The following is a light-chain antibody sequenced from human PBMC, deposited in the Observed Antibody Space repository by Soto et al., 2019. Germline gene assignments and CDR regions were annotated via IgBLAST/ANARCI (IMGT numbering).Light chain of an antibody. J-gene: IGLJ3*02. Sequence: QSVVTQPPSASATPGQRVTISWSGSSSNIGSNYVYWYQHLPGTAPKLLIFSDNQRPSGVADRFSGSKSGPSASLAISGLRSEDEADYYCAAWDARLSSWLFGGGTKLTVL. CDR3: AAWDARLSSWL. V-gene: IGLV1-47*02. CDR2: SDN. CDR1: SSNIGSNY.